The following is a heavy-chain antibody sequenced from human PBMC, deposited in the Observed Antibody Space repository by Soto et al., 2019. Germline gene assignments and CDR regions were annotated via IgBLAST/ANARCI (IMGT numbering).Heavy chain of an antibody. V-gene: IGHV4-39*01. Sequence: SLTCTVSGGSISSSSYYWGWIRQPPGKGLEWIVSIYYSGSTYYNPSLKSRVTISVDTSKNQFSLKLSSVTAADTAVYYCARLTIAAAGIYYYYYGMDVWGQGTTVTVYS. D-gene: IGHD6-13*01. J-gene: IGHJ6*02. CDR3: ARLTIAAAGIYYYYYGMDV. CDR1: GGSISSSSYY. CDR2: IYYSGST.